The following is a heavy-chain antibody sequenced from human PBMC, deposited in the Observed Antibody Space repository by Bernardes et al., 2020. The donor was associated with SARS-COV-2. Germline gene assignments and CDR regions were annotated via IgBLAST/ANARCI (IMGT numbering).Heavy chain of an antibody. J-gene: IGHJ4*02. CDR3: ARVDGSGKGFDY. V-gene: IGHV4-34*01. CDR2: INHSGST. D-gene: IGHD3-10*01. Sequence: PETLSLTCAVYGGSFSGSYWSWIRQPPGPGLAWIGEINHSGSTHYNPSLKSRVTISVDTSKNQFSLKLSSVTAADTAVYYCARVDGSGKGFDYWGQGTLVTVSS. CDR1: GGSFSGSY.